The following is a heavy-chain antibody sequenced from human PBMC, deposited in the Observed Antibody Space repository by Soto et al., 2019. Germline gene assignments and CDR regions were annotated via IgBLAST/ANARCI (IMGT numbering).Heavy chain of an antibody. V-gene: IGHV3-21*01. Sequence: GGSLSLSCAASGFRFSTYSMNWVRQAPGKGLEWVSSISSSSSYIYYADSVKGRFTISRDNAKNSLYLQMSSLRAEDTAVYYCARLGMDVWGQGTTVTVSS. CDR2: ISSSSSYI. J-gene: IGHJ6*02. CDR1: GFRFSTYS. CDR3: ARLGMDV.